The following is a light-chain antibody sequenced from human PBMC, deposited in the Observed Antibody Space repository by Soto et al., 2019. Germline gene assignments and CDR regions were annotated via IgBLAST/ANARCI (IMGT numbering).Light chain of an antibody. V-gene: IGLV2-11*01. J-gene: IGLJ2*01. CDR3: CSYAGSYGVV. CDR2: DVT. CDR1: STDVGAYNY. Sequence: QSALTQPRSVSGSPGQSVTISCTGTSTDVGAYNYVSWYQHHPGKAPKLMIYDVTKRPSGVPDRFSGSKSGNTASLNISGLQTEDEADYYCCSYAGSYGVVFGGGTKVTVL.